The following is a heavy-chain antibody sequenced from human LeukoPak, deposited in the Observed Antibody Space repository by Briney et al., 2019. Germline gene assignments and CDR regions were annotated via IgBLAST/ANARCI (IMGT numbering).Heavy chain of an antibody. J-gene: IGHJ4*02. D-gene: IGHD1-14*01. V-gene: IGHV3-23*01. CDR1: GFTFSSYA. CDR3: AKDHPGGIGGLSFDY. Sequence: HPGVSLRLSCAASGFTFSSYAMSWVRQVPGKGLEWVSAISGSGGSTYYADSVKGRFTISRDNSKNTLYLQMNSLRAEDTAVYYCAKDHPGGIGGLSFDYWGQGTLVTVSS. CDR2: ISGSGGST.